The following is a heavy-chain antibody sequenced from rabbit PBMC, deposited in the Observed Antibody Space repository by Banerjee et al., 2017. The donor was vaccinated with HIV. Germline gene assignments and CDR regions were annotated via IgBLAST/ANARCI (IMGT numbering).Heavy chain of an antibody. Sequence: LEESGGGLVKPGGTLTLPCTVSGFSFSSNWICWVRQAPGKGLEWIACIDTNDGDTDYANWPKGRFTISKTSSTTVTLQMTSLTAADTATYFCARNDVNAFDPWGPGTLVTVS. D-gene: IGHD5-1*01. CDR3: ARNDVNAFDP. V-gene: IGHV1S45*01. J-gene: IGHJ2*01. CDR2: IDTNDGDT. CDR1: GFSFSSNW.